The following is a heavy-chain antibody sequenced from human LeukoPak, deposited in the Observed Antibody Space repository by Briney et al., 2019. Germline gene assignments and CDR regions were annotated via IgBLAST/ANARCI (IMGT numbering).Heavy chain of an antibody. CDR2: IYYSGST. D-gene: IGHD3-3*01. J-gene: IGHJ4*02. CDR3: ARTSRGNDFWSGYSQRHYFDY. CDR1: GGSISSYY. Sequence: SETLSLTCTVSGGSISSYYWSWIRQPPGKGLEWIGYIYYSGSTNYNPSLKSRVTISVDTSKNQFSLKLSSVTAADTAVYYCARTSRGNDFWSGYSQRHYFDYWGQGTLVTVSS. V-gene: IGHV4-59*08.